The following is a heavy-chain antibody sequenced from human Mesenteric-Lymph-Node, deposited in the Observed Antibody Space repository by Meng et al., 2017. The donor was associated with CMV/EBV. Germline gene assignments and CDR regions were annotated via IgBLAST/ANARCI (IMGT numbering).Heavy chain of an antibody. D-gene: IGHD3-10*01. CDR1: GGSISSSSYY. CDR3: ARPHYYGSGSSPWFDP. CDR2: IYYSGST. V-gene: IGHV4-39*01. Sequence: QLQLQEPGPGLWKPSETLSHFGTVSGGSISSSSYYWGWIRQPPGKGLECIGSIYYSGSTYYNPSLKSRVTISVDTSKNQFSLKLSSVTAADKAVYYCARPHYYGSGSSPWFDPWGQGTLVTVSS. J-gene: IGHJ5*02.